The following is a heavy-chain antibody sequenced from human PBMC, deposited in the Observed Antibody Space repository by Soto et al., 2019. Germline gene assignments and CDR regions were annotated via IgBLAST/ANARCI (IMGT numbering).Heavy chain of an antibody. CDR3: ARHEVAVAVAWSGVFDY. V-gene: IGHV4-59*08. J-gene: IGHJ4*02. Sequence: PSETLSLTCTGSGGSISSYYWSWIRQPPGKGLEWIGYIYYSGSTNYNPSLKSRVTISVDTSKNQFSLKLSSVTAADTAVYYCARHEVAVAVAWSGVFDYWGQGTLVTVSS. CDR2: IYYSGST. D-gene: IGHD6-19*01. CDR1: GGSISSYY.